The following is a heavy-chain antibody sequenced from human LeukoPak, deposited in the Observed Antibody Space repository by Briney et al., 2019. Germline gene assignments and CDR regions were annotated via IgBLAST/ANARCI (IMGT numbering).Heavy chain of an antibody. V-gene: IGHV3-11*01. CDR2: ISSSGSTI. J-gene: IGHJ5*02. CDR1: GFTFSDYY. CDR3: ARDSSSWYADWFDP. D-gene: IGHD6-13*01. Sequence: GRSLRLSCAASGFTFSDYYMSWIRQAPGKGLEWVSYISSSGSTIYYADSVKGRFTISRDNAKNSLYLQMNSLRAEDTAVYYCARDSSSWYADWFDPWGQGTLVTVSS.